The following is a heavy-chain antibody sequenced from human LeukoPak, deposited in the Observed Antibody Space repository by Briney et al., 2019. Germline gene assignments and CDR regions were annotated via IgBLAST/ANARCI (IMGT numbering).Heavy chain of an antibody. J-gene: IGHJ5*02. D-gene: IGHD3-10*01. Sequence: PSETLSLTCTVSGGSMSSYYWSWLRQPAGKGLEWIGRIYSTGSTNYNPSLKSRVTMSVDASKNQFSLGLSSVTAADTAVYYCARDHQLYGSPWDWFDPWGQGMLVTVSS. CDR3: ARDHQLYGSPWDWFDP. V-gene: IGHV4-4*07. CDR2: IYSTGST. CDR1: GGSMSSYY.